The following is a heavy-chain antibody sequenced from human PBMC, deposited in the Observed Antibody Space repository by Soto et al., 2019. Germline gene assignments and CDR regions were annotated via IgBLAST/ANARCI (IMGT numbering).Heavy chain of an antibody. CDR1: GFTVSSNY. Sequence: EVQLVESGGGLVQPGGSLRLSCAASGFTVSSNYMSWVRQAPGKGLEWVSVIYSGGSTYYADSVKGRFTISRHNSKNTLYLQMNSLRAEDTAVYYCARDSGWYSSYGYFDLWGRGTLVTVSS. CDR3: ARDSGWYSSYGYFDL. J-gene: IGHJ2*01. CDR2: IYSGGST. V-gene: IGHV3-53*04. D-gene: IGHD6-19*01.